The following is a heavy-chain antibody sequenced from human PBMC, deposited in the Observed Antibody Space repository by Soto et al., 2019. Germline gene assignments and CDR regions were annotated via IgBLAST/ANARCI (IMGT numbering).Heavy chain of an antibody. Sequence: GGSLRLSCAASGFTFSSYAMSWVHQAPGKGLEWVSAISGSGGSTYYADSVKGRFTISRDNSKNTLYLQMNSLRAEDTAVYYCAKAGLAQWLAIRWAFDIWGQGTMVTVSS. V-gene: IGHV3-23*01. CDR3: AKAGLAQWLAIRWAFDI. D-gene: IGHD6-19*01. CDR1: GFTFSSYA. CDR2: ISGSGGST. J-gene: IGHJ3*02.